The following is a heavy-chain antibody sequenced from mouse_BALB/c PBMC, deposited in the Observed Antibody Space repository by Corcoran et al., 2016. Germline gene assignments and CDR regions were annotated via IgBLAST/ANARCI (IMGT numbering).Heavy chain of an antibody. CDR1: GYSFTGYT. CDR3: ARNYRYGNYYAMDY. D-gene: IGHD2-14*01. Sequence: EVQLQQSGPELVKHGASMKISCKASGYSFTGYTMNWVKQSHGKNLEWIGLINPYNGGTSYNQKFKGKATLTVDKSSSTAYMELLSLTSEDSAVYYCARNYRYGNYYAMDYWGQGTSVTVSS. CDR2: INPYNGGT. J-gene: IGHJ4*01. V-gene: IGHV1-18*01.